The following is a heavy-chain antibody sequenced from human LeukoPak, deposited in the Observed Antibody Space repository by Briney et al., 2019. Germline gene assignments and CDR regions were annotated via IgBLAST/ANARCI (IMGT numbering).Heavy chain of an antibody. V-gene: IGHV3-48*01. D-gene: IGHD3-22*01. J-gene: IGHJ2*01. CDR2: ISSSSSTI. CDR3: ARALGYYDSSGYYYWYFDL. Sequence: GGSLRLSCAASGFTFSSYSMNWVRQAPGKGLEWVSYISSSSSTIYYADSVKGRFTISRDNAKNSLYLRMNSLRAEDTAVYYCARALGYYDSSGYYYWYFDLWGRGTLVTVSS. CDR1: GFTFSSYS.